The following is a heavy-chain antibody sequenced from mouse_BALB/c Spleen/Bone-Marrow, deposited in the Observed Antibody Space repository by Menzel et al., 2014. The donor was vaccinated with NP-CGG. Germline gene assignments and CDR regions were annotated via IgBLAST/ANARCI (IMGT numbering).Heavy chain of an antibody. Sequence: EVKLQESGPELVKPGASVKMSCKASGYTFTSYVMHWVKQKPGQGLEWIGYINPYNDGTKYNEKFKGKATLTSDKSSSTAYMELSSLTSEDSAVCYCARPGGNYVLYAMDYWGQGTSVTVSS. J-gene: IGHJ4*01. CDR3: ARPGGNYVLYAMDY. V-gene: IGHV1-14*01. CDR2: INPYNDGT. CDR1: GYTFTSYV. D-gene: IGHD2-1*01.